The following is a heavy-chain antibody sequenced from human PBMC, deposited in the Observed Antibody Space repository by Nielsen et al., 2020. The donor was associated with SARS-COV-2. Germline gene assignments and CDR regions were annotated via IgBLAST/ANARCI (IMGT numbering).Heavy chain of an antibody. CDR3: ARGDYSYYYYGMDV. D-gene: IGHD4-11*01. CDR1: GFTFSSYW. Sequence: GESLKISCAASGFTFSSYWMSWVRQAPGKGLEWVANIKQDGSEKFYVDSVKGRFTISRDNAKNSLDLQMNSLRAEDTAVYYCARGDYSYYYYGMDVWGQGTTVTVSS. V-gene: IGHV3-7*03. J-gene: IGHJ6*02. CDR2: IKQDGSEK.